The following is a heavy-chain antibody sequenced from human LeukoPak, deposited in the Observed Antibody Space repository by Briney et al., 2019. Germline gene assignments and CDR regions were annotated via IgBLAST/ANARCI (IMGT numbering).Heavy chain of an antibody. CDR1: GYTFTSYG. D-gene: IGHD6-6*01. J-gene: IGHJ5*02. V-gene: IGHV1-18*01. CDR3: ARSSIAARPWWFDP. Sequence: ASVKVSCKASGYTFTSYGISWVRQAPGQGLEWMGWISAYNGNTNYAQKLQGRVTMTTDTSTGTAYMELRSLRSDDTAVYYCARSSIAARPWWFDPWGQGTLVTVSS. CDR2: ISAYNGNT.